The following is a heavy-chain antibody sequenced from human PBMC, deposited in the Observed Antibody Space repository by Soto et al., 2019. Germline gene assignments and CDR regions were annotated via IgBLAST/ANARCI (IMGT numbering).Heavy chain of an antibody. CDR1: GGSISSSSLQ. CDR3: ARQYYYGSGRQIDY. CDR2: IFSSGGT. D-gene: IGHD3-10*01. Sequence: SETLSLTCTVSGGSISSSSLQWVWIRQPPGRGLDWVGSIFSSGGTSYNPSLKSRVTISVRTSNNQFSLKLSSVTAADTAVYYCARQYYYGSGRQIDYWGQGTLVTVSS. J-gene: IGHJ4*02. V-gene: IGHV4-39*01.